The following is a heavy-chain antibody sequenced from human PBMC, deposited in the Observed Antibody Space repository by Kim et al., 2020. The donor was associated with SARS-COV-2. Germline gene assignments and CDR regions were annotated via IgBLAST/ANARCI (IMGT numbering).Heavy chain of an antibody. CDR3: ATNGESMIVVPY. CDR2: INPNSGGT. Sequence: ASVKVSCKASGYTFTGYYMHWVRQAPGQGLEWMGRINPNSGGTNYAQKFQGRVTMTRDTSISTAYMELSRLRSDDTAVYYCATNGESMIVVPYWGQGTLVTVSS. CDR1: GYTFTGYY. J-gene: IGHJ4*02. V-gene: IGHV1-2*06. D-gene: IGHD3-22*01.